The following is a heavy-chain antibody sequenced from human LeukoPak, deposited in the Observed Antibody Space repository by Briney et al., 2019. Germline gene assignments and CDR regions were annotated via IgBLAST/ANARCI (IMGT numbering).Heavy chain of an antibody. J-gene: IGHJ4*02. CDR1: GASFSAYY. CDR3: VRRPRDSSGYDFSYYFDY. Sequence: SETLSLTCAVYGASFSAYYWTWIRQPPGKGLEWIGEINHRGSTNYNPSLKCRLTISVDTSNNQLSLKLSSVTAADSAVYFCVRRPRDSSGYDFSYYFDYWGQGTLVTVSS. CDR2: INHRGST. V-gene: IGHV4-34*01. D-gene: IGHD3-22*01.